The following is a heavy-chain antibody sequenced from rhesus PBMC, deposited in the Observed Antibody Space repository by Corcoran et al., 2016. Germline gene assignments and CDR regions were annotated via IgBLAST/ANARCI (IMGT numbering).Heavy chain of an antibody. CDR1: GFTFSSDA. CDR2: CTNTGGGST. CDR3: AKDSGGY. D-gene: IGHD6-25*01. Sequence: EVQLVETGGGLVKPGGSLKLSCAASGFTFSSDAMSWVRQAPGRGLEWGSCTNTGGGSTYYAGSVQGRFTLSRDISNTPLSLQMNRLRAEDRAVYFCAKDSGGYWGQGVLVTVSS. J-gene: IGHJ4*01. V-gene: IGHV3S5*01.